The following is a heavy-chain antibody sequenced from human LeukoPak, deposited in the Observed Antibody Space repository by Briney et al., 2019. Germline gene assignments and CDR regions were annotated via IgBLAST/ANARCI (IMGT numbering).Heavy chain of an antibody. CDR2: IDWDDDK. Sequence: SGPALVKPTQTLTLTCTFSGFSLSTSGMCVSWIRQPPGKALEWLARIDWDDDKFYSTSLKTRLTISKDTSKNQVVLTMTNMDPVDTATYYCGRMVTVTAPFDYWGQGTLVTVSS. J-gene: IGHJ4*02. V-gene: IGHV2-70*17. D-gene: IGHD4-11*01. CDR3: GRMVTVTAPFDY. CDR1: GFSLSTSGMC.